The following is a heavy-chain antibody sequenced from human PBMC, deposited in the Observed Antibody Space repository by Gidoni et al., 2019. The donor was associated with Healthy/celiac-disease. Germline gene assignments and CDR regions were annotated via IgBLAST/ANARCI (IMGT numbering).Heavy chain of an antibody. CDR1: GFTFSSYG. V-gene: IGHV3-30*18. CDR2: ISYDGSNK. CDR3: AKDVVPNDIVVVDYYYYYYGMDV. D-gene: IGHD2-15*01. Sequence: QVQLVESGGGVVQPGRSLRLSCAASGFTFSSYGMHWVRQAPGKGLEWVAVISYDGSNKYYADSVKGRFTISRDNSKNTLYLQMNSLRAEDTAVYYCAKDVVPNDIVVVDYYYYYYGMDVWGQGTTVTVSS. J-gene: IGHJ6*02.